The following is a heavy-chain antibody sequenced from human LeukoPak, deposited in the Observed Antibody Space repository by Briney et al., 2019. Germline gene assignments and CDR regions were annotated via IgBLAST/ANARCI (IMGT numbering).Heavy chain of an antibody. V-gene: IGHV3-7*01. CDR1: GFTFSDYY. J-gene: IGHJ3*02. CDR2: IKQDGSEK. CDR3: ARNTYDILTGYFPNDAFDI. Sequence: GGSLRLSCVASGFTFSDYYMSWVRQPPGKGLEWVANIKQDGSEKYYVDSVKGRFTISRDNAKNSLYLQMNSLRAEDTAVYYCARNTYDILTGYFPNDAFDIWGQGTMVTVSS. D-gene: IGHD3-9*01.